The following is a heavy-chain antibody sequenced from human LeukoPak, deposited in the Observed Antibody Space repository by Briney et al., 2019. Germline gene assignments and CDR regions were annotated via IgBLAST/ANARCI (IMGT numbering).Heavy chain of an antibody. D-gene: IGHD5-12*01. J-gene: IGHJ4*02. CDR1: GFTFSSYG. CDR2: IWYDGSNK. Sequence: GGSLRLSCAASGFTFSSYGMHWVRQAPGKGLEWVAVIWYDGSNKYYADSVKGRFTISRDNSKNTLYLQMNSLRAEDTAVYYCARDMYGYDNFDYWGQGTLDTVSS. CDR3: ARDMYGYDNFDY. V-gene: IGHV3-33*01.